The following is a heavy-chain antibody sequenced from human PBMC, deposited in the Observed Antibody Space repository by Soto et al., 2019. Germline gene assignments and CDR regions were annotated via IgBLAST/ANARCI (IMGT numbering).Heavy chain of an antibody. CDR2: IIPIFTTT. CDR3: AREVAADGTFREDVFDI. D-gene: IGHD6-13*01. Sequence: QVHLVQSGAEVKKPGSSVKVSCTAPGGTFSNHAINWVRQAPGQGLEWMGRIIPIFTTTNNAQKFQGRVSMTADESTTTAYMELSSLKHDDTAVYYCAREVAADGTFREDVFDIWGQGTLVTVSS. V-gene: IGHV1-69*12. J-gene: IGHJ3*02. CDR1: GGTFSNHA.